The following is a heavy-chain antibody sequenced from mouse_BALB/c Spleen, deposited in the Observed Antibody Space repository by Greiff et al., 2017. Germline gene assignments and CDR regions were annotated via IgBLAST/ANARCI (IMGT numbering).Heavy chain of an antibody. CDR3: ARQAGDYDLDY. D-gene: IGHD2-4*01. Sequence: EVMLVESGGGLVKPGGSLKLSCAASGFTFSSYAMSWVRQTPEKRLEWVASISSGGSTYYPDSVKGRFTISRDNARNILYLQMSSLRSEDTAMYYCARQAGDYDLDYWGQGTSVTVSS. J-gene: IGHJ4*01. CDR2: ISSGGST. V-gene: IGHV5-6-5*01. CDR1: GFTFSSYA.